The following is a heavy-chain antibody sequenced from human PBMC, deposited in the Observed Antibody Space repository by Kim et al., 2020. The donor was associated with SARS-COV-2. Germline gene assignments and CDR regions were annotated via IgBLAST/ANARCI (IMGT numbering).Heavy chain of an antibody. V-gene: IGHV1-24*01. CDR1: GYTLTELS. J-gene: IGHJ6*02. D-gene: IGHD2-15*01. CDR2: FDPEDGET. Sequence: ASVKVSCKVSGYTLTELSMHWVRQAPGKGLEWMGGFDPEDGETIYAQKFQGRVTMTEDTSTDTAYMELSSLRSEDTAVYYCATGGDCSGGSCDTVWGGYYYYGMDVWGQGTTVTVSS. CDR3: ATGGDCSGGSCDTVWGGYYYYGMDV.